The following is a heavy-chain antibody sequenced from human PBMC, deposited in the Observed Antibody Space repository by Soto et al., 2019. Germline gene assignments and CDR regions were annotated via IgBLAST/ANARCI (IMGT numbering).Heavy chain of an antibody. CDR2: IYYSGST. CDR1: GGSISSYY. D-gene: IGHD6-13*01. V-gene: IGHV4-59*01. J-gene: IGHJ5*02. Sequence: PSETLSLTCTVSGGSISSYYWSWIRQPPGKGLEWIGYIYYSGSTNYNPSLKSRVTISVDTSKNQFSLKLSSVTAADPAGYYCARSAAADLNWFDPWGQGTLVTAPQ. CDR3: ARSAAADLNWFDP.